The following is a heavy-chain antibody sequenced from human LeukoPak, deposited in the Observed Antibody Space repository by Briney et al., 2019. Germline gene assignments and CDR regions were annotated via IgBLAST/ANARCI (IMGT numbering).Heavy chain of an antibody. Sequence: GASVKVSCKASGYTFTDYALHWVRQAPGQSLEWMGWITTGRGETRYSQEFQRRITFTRDTSASTVYMDLSDRRSEDTAVYYCARGGKQGRGGNYFDSWGQGTLVAVSS. V-gene: IGHV1-3*03. CDR3: ARGGKQGRGGNYFDS. D-gene: IGHD6-19*01. CDR1: GYTFTDYA. CDR2: ITTGRGET. J-gene: IGHJ4*02.